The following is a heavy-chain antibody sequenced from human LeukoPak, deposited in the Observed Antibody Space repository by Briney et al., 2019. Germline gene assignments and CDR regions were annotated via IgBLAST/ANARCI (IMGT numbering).Heavy chain of an antibody. CDR3: ARQEGEYYYGSGSFNWFDP. V-gene: IGHV4-59*01. CDR1: GGSISSYY. CDR2: IYYSGST. D-gene: IGHD3-10*01. Sequence: PSETLSLTCTVSGGSISSYYWSWFRQPPGKGLEWIGYIYYSGSTNYNPSLKSRVTISVDTSKNQFSLKLSSVTAADTAVYYCARQEGEYYYGSGSFNWFDPWGQGTLVTVSS. J-gene: IGHJ5*02.